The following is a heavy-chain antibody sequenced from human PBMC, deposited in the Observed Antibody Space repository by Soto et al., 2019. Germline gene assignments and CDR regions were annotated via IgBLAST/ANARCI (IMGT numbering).Heavy chain of an antibody. CDR2: IYDSGST. J-gene: IGHJ4*02. Sequence: PWETLSLTCTVSGGSITSTSSYWGWVRQPPEKGLEWIATIYDSGSTYYNPSLYSRATISIDTSKNQFSLRLSSVTATDTAVYYCARQINYYGSGSPKGYYFDYWGQGTLVTVSS. CDR1: GGSITSTSSY. V-gene: IGHV4-39*01. CDR3: ARQINYYGSGSPKGYYFDY. D-gene: IGHD3-10*01.